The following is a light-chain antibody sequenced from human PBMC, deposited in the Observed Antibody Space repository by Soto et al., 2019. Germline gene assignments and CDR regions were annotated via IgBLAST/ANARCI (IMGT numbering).Light chain of an antibody. CDR1: QTVLYSSNNANY. CDR2: WAS. CDR3: QQYYSIPLT. Sequence: DIVMTQSPDSLAVSLGERATINCKSSQTVLYSSNNANYLAWYQQKPGQPPKLLINWASTRASGIPDRFSGSGSGTDFNLTISSLQAEDVAVYYCQQYYSIPLTFGGGTKVEIK. V-gene: IGKV4-1*01. J-gene: IGKJ4*01.